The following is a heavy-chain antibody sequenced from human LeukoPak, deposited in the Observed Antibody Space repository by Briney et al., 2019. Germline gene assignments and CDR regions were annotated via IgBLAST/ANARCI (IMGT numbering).Heavy chain of an antibody. Sequence: ASVKVSCKVSGYSVMELSMHWVRQAPGKGLEWMGGFDPEDGETIYAQKFQGRVTMTEGTSTDTAYMELSSLRSEDTAVYYCATPGPDWGDAFDIWGQGTMVTVSS. D-gene: IGHD3/OR15-3a*01. J-gene: IGHJ3*02. CDR3: ATPGPDWGDAFDI. CDR2: FDPEDGET. CDR1: GYSVMELS. V-gene: IGHV1-24*01.